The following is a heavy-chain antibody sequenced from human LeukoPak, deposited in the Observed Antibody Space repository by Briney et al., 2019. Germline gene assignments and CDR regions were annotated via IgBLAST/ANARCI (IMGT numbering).Heavy chain of an antibody. D-gene: IGHD1-26*01. J-gene: IGHJ5*02. V-gene: IGHV4-61*02. CDR2: IYTSGST. CDR1: GGSISSGSYY. CDR3: ARDLPIVGATSGWFDP. Sequence: SQTLSLTCTVSGGSISSGSYYWSWIRQPAGKGLEWIGRIYTSGSTNYNPSLKSRVTMSVDTSKNQFSLKLSSVTAADTAVYYCARDLPIVGATSGWFDPWGQGTLVTVSS.